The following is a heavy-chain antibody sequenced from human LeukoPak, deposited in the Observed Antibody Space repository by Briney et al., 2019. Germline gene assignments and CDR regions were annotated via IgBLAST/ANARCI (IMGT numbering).Heavy chain of an antibody. CDR3: ARKPQYYDLWSGYYPNAFDI. CDR1: GGSFSGYY. V-gene: IGHV4-34*01. J-gene: IGHJ3*02. D-gene: IGHD3-3*01. Sequence: PSETLSLTCAVYGGSFSGYYWSWIRQPPGKGLEWIGEINHSGSTNYNPSLKSRVTISVDTSKNQFSLKLSSVTAADTAVYYCARKPQYYDLWSGYYPNAFDIWGQGTMVTVSS. CDR2: INHSGST.